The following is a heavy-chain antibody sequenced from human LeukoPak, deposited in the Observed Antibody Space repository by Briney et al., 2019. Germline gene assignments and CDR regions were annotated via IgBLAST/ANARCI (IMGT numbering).Heavy chain of an antibody. D-gene: IGHD2-15*01. J-gene: IGHJ4*02. CDR2: IIPILGIA. CDR3: ARDKGSGGSCYS. V-gene: IGHV1-69*04. CDR1: GYTFTGYY. Sequence: GASVKVSCKASGYTFTGYYMHWVRQAPGQGLEWMGRIIPILGIANYAQKFQGRVTITADKSTSTAYMELSSLRSEDTAVYYCARDKGSGGSCYSWGQGTLVTVSS.